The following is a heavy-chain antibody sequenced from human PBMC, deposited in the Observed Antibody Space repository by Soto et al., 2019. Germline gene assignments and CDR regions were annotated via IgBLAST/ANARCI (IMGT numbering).Heavy chain of an antibody. CDR2: IDPSDSYT. Sequence: GESVKISCKGSGYSFTSYWISWVRQMPGKGLEWMGRIDPSDSYTNYSPSFQGHVTISADKSISTAYLQWSSLKASDTAMYYCARLSSSSSMGDAFDIWGQRTMVTVSS. J-gene: IGHJ3*02. D-gene: IGHD6-6*01. CDR3: ARLSSSSSMGDAFDI. CDR1: GYSFTSYW. V-gene: IGHV5-10-1*01.